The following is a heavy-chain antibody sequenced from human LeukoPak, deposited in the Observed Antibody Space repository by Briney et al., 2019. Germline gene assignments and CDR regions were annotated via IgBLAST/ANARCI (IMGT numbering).Heavy chain of an antibody. CDR3: ARDSDIVVVPAAIPIAGYY. CDR2: IKGDGSEK. D-gene: IGHD2-2*02. V-gene: IGHV3-7*03. CDR1: GFTFRTYW. J-gene: IGHJ4*02. Sequence: GGSLRLSCAASGFTFRTYWMTWVRQSPGKGLEWVANIKGDGSEKRYVGSVNGRFTISRDNAKNSLYLQVNSLRSDDTAVYYCARDSDIVVVPAAIPIAGYYWGQGTLVTVSS.